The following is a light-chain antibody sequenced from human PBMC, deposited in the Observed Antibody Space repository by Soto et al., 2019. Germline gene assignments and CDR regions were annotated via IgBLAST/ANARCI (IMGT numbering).Light chain of an antibody. CDR2: GAS. CDR3: QQYGTSPFT. CDR1: QSVSSSY. Sequence: EIVLTQSPGTLSLSPGERATLSCRASQSVSSSYLAWYQQKPGQAPRLLIYGASSRATGIPDRFSGSGSGTGFTLTISRLEPEDFAVYYCQQYGTSPFTLGPGTKVDIK. J-gene: IGKJ3*01. V-gene: IGKV3-20*01.